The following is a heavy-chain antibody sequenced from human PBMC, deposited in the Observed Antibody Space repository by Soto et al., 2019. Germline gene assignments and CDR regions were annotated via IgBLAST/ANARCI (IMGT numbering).Heavy chain of an antibody. V-gene: IGHV4-31*03. D-gene: IGHD4-17*01. J-gene: IGHJ5*02. CDR3: AREYGDPFQSHWFDH. CDR1: VGSISSGNYY. Sequence: QVQLQESGPGLVKPSQTLSLTCTVSVGSISSGNYYWSWLRQHQSRGLDGIGYIYHSGSTYYNPSLKSRVTISVDTSKNQFSMKLSSVTAADTAIYYCAREYGDPFQSHWFDHWGQGTRVTVSS. CDR2: IYHSGST.